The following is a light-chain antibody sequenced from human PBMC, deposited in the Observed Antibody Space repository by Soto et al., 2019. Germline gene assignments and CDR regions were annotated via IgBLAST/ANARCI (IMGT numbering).Light chain of an antibody. Sequence: EIVMTQSPATLSVSPGERATLSCRAGQSVTSNLAWYQQKPGQAPRLLIYGASTRASGIPARFSGSGSGTEFTLTISSLQSEEFAVYYCQQYNNWSYTFGQGTRLEIK. CDR3: QQYNNWSYT. V-gene: IGKV3-15*01. J-gene: IGKJ2*01. CDR2: GAS. CDR1: QSVTSN.